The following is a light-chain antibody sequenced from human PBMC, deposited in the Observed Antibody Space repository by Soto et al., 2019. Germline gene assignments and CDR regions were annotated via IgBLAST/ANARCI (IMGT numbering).Light chain of an antibody. CDR1: SYNIGAGYD. CDR3: QSSASSLSGSVV. J-gene: IGLJ2*01. V-gene: IGLV1-40*01. CDR2: DDS. Sequence: QSVLTQPPSVSGAPGQRVTISCAGSSYNIGAGYDVNWYQQLPGTAPKLLIYDDSNRPSGVPDRFSGSKSATSASLAITGLQAEDEGNYYCQSSASSLSGSVVFGGGTSSPS.